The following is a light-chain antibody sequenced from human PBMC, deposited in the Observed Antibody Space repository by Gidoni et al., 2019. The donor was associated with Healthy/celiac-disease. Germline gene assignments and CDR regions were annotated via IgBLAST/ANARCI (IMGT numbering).Light chain of an antibody. J-gene: IGKJ4*01. Sequence: DIQMTQSPSSLSASVGDRVTITCRASQSISSYLNWYQQKPGNAPKLLIYAASSLQSGVPSRFSGSGSWTEFTLPISSLQPEDFATYYCQQSYSTPPLTFXGXTKVEIK. CDR3: QQSYSTPPLT. V-gene: IGKV1-39*01. CDR1: QSISSY. CDR2: AAS.